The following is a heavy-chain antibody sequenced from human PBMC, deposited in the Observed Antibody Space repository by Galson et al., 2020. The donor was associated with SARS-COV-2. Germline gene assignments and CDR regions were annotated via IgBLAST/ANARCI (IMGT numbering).Heavy chain of an antibody. Sequence: GGSLRLSCAASGFTFDDYAMHWVRQAPGKGLEWVSGISWNSGSIGYADSVKGRFTISRDNAKNSLYLQMNSLRAEDTALYYCAKDMGSGGDGAKNWFDPWGQGTLVTVSS. V-gene: IGHV3-9*01. J-gene: IGHJ5*02. CDR2: ISWNSGSI. CDR1: GFTFDDYA. CDR3: AKDMGSGGDGAKNWFDP. D-gene: IGHD2-21*01.